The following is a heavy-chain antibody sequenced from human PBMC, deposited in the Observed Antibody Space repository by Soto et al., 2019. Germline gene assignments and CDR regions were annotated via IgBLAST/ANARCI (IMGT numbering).Heavy chain of an antibody. J-gene: IGHJ1*01. Sequence: GGSLRLSCAASGFTFSDYYMSWIRQAPGKGLEWVSYISSSGSTIYYADSVKGRFTISRDNAKNSLYLQMNSLRAEDTAVYYCARAYRTAAEYFQHWGQGTLVTVSS. CDR3: ARAYRTAAEYFQH. V-gene: IGHV3-11*01. CDR2: ISSSGSTI. D-gene: IGHD3-16*02. CDR1: GFTFSDYY.